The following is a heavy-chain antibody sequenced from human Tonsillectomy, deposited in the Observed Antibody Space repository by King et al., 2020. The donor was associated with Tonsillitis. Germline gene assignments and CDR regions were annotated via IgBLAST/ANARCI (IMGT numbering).Heavy chain of an antibody. J-gene: IGHJ4*02. CDR1: GGSISSSSYY. CDR2: IYYSGST. Sequence: QLQESGPGLVKPSETLSLTCTVSGGSISSSSYYWGWIRQPPGKGLEWIGSIYYSGSTYYNPSLKSRVTISVDTSKNQFSLKLSSVTAADTAVYYCARRYSSGWYLYFDYWGQGTLVTVSS. D-gene: IGHD6-19*01. CDR3: ARRYSSGWYLYFDY. V-gene: IGHV4-39*01.